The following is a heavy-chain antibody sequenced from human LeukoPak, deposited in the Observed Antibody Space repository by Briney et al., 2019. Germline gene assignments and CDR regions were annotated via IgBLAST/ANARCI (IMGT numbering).Heavy chain of an antibody. V-gene: IGHV2-70*01. Sequence: SGPALLKPTQTLTLTCTFSGFSLSTSGMCVSWIRQPPGRALDWLSPIDWDDDKYYSTSLKTRLTISKDTSKNQVVLTMTNMDPVDTATYYCARGRWGFDYWGQGTLVTVSS. CDR3: ARGRWGFDY. D-gene: IGHD4-23*01. CDR2: IDWDDDK. CDR1: GFSLSTSGMC. J-gene: IGHJ4*02.